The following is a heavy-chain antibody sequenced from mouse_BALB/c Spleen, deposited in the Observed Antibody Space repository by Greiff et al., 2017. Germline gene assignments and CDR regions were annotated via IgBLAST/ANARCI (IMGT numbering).Heavy chain of an antibody. V-gene: IGHV5-6-5*01. J-gene: IGHJ4*01. CDR2: ISSGGST. Sequence: EVLLVESGAGLVKPGGSLNLSCAASGFTFSSYAMSWVRQTPEKRLEWVASISSGGSTYYPDSVKGRFTISRDNARNILYLQMSSLRSDDTAMYYCERLRLLRSLYAMDYWGQGTSVTVSS. D-gene: IGHD1-1*01. CDR3: ERLRLLRSLYAMDY. CDR1: GFTFSSYA.